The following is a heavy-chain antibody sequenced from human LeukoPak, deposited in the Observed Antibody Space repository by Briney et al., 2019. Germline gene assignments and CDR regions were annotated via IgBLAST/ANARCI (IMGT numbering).Heavy chain of an antibody. D-gene: IGHD3-22*01. V-gene: IGHV3-23*01. Sequence: GGSLRLSCAASGFTFSNYAVNWIRQAPGKGLKWVSVISGSGSSIYYTDSVKGRFTISRDNSKNTLYLQMNSLRAEDTAVYYCARHYYYDSSGPALDYWGQGTLVTVSS. CDR1: GFTFSNYA. CDR3: ARHYYYDSSGPALDY. J-gene: IGHJ4*02. CDR2: ISGSGSSI.